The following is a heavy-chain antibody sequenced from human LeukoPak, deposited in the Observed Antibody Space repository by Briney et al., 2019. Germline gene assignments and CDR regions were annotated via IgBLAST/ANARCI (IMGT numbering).Heavy chain of an antibody. Sequence: ASVKVSCKASGYTFTGYYMHWVRQAPGQGLEWMGIINPSGGSTSYAQKFQGRVTMTRDTSTSTVYMELSSLRSEDTAVYYCARDRNPTYHYDTSGYLNYFDYWGQGTLVIVSS. CDR3: ARDRNPTYHYDTSGYLNYFDY. CDR1: GYTFTGYY. V-gene: IGHV1-46*01. CDR2: INPSGGST. J-gene: IGHJ4*02. D-gene: IGHD3-22*01.